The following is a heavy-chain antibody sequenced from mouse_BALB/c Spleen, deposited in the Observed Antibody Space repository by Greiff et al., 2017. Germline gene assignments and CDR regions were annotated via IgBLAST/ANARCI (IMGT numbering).Heavy chain of an antibody. CDR2: ISSGSSTI. CDR3: ARYDGYYYFDY. Sequence: EVQLVESGGGLVQPGGSRKLSCAASGFTFSSFGMHWVRQAPEKGLEWVAYISSGSSTIYYADTVKGRFTISRDNPKNTLFLQMTSLRSEDTAMYYCARYDGYYYFDYWGQGTTLTVSS. CDR1: GFTFSSFG. J-gene: IGHJ2*01. V-gene: IGHV5-17*02. D-gene: IGHD2-3*01.